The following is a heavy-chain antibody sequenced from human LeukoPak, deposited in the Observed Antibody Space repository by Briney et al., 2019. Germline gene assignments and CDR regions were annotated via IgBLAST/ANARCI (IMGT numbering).Heavy chain of an antibody. CDR3: ARDSYGDYRPHLFDY. Sequence: GGSLRLSCAASGFTFSSYSMNWVRQAPGKGLEWVSSISSSSSYIYYADSVKGRFTISRDNAKNSLYLQMNSLRAEDTAVYYCARDSYGDYRPHLFDYWGQGTLVTVSS. J-gene: IGHJ4*02. D-gene: IGHD4-17*01. CDR2: ISSSSSYI. CDR1: GFTFSSYS. V-gene: IGHV3-21*01.